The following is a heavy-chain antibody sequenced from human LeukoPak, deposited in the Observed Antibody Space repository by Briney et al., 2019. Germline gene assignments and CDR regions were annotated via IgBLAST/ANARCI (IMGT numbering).Heavy chain of an antibody. CDR3: ANNPSHRDYGDPVDC. D-gene: IGHD4-17*01. J-gene: IGHJ4*02. CDR2: IKQDGSAK. V-gene: IGHV3-7*03. Sequence: GGSLRLSCAASGFAFGDFWMSWVRQTPGKGLESVATIKQDGSAKEYVDSVKGRFTISRDNSKNTLYLQMNSLRAEDTAVYYCANNPSHRDYGDPVDCWGQGTLVTVSS. CDR1: GFAFGDFW.